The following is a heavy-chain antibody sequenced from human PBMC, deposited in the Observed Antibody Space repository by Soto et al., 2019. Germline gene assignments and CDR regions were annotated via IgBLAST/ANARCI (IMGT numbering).Heavy chain of an antibody. CDR3: ARHDRGLAPRQYRYYYMDV. CDR1: GGSISSDSYF. Sequence: QVQLQESGPGLVKPSETLSLTCTVSGGSISSDSYFWGWIRQPPGQGLEWIGSLYYSGTTYYNPSLKSRVTISVDTSKNQFSLKLTAFTAADTAVYYCARHDRGLAPRQYRYYYMDVWGKGTTVTVSS. J-gene: IGHJ6*03. D-gene: IGHD6-6*01. V-gene: IGHV4-39*01. CDR2: LYYSGTT.